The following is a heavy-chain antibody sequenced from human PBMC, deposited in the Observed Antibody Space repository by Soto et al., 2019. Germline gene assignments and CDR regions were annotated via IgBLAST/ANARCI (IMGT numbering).Heavy chain of an antibody. J-gene: IGHJ4*02. CDR1: RYNFMAYY. Sequence: GXSAEVSFRTSRYNFMAYYIYWVRQAPGQGPEWMGMINPSSGATNIAQKFQGRITVTSDSSTNTVYLQLSSLRSEDAAVYYCAKYCGGDCRHFDAWGQGTLVTVSS. V-gene: IGHV1-46*01. CDR3: AKYCGGDCRHFDA. D-gene: IGHD2-21*02. CDR2: INPSSGAT.